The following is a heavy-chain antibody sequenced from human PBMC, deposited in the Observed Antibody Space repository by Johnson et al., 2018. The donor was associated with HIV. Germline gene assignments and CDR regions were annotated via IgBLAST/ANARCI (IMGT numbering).Heavy chain of an antibody. J-gene: IGHJ3*02. CDR1: EFTFSNYD. V-gene: IGHV3-13*01. D-gene: IGHD3-10*01. CDR3: ARGYYYGSGSYYNSGAFEI. CDR2: IGSAGDT. Sequence: EQLVESGGGLVQPGGSLRLSCAASEFTFSNYDMHWVRQATGKGLEWVSAIGSAGDTYYPGSVKGRFTISRENAKNSLYLQMNSLTAGDTAVYYCARGYYYGSGSYYNSGAFEIWGQGTMVTVSS.